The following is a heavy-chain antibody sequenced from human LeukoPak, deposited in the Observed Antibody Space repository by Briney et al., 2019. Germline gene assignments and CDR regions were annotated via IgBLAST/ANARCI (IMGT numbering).Heavy chain of an antibody. V-gene: IGHV3-48*01. CDR1: GFTFSNAW. CDR2: ISSSSTTI. Sequence: PGGSLRLSCATSGFTFSNAWMNWVRQAPGKGLEWVSYISSSSTTIYYADSVKGRFTISRDDAKNSLYLQMNSLRAEDTAVYYCARDVIPYWGQGTLVTVSS. J-gene: IGHJ4*02. CDR3: ARDVIPY. D-gene: IGHD2-2*02.